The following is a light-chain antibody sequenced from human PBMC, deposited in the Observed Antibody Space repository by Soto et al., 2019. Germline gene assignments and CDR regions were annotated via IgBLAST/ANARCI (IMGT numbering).Light chain of an antibody. CDR1: QNVNSN. J-gene: IGKJ4*01. V-gene: IGKV3-15*01. CDR2: GAS. CDR3: QQYNNWPLA. Sequence: EMVMTQSPATLSVSPGDGATLSCRASQNVNSNLAWYQKKPGQVPRLLIYGASVRATGIPARFSASGSGTDFTLTISSLQSEDSAVYYCQQYNNWPLAFGGGTKVEIE.